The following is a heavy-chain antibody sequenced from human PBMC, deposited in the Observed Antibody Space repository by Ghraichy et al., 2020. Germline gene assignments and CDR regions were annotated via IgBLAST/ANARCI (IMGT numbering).Heavy chain of an antibody. V-gene: IGHV4-34*01. J-gene: IGHJ4*01. CDR2: INHSGST. Sequence: SETLSLTCAVYGGSFSGYYWNWIRQPPGKGLEWIGEINHSGSTNYNPSFKSRVTISVDTSKNQFSLKLSSVTAADTAVYYCARGPGYSTSRSFDYWGQGTLVTVSS. CDR3: ARGPGYSTSRSFDY. D-gene: IGHD6-6*01. CDR1: GGSFSGYY.